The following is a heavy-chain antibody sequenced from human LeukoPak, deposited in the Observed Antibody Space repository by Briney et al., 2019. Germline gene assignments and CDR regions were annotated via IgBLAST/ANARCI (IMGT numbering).Heavy chain of an antibody. CDR2: ISSSGSTI. D-gene: IGHD2-2*01. Sequence: GGSLRLSCAASGFTFSSYEMNWVRKAPGKGLEWVSCISSSGSTIYYADSVKGRFTISRDNARNSLYLHMNSLRAEDTAVYYCARDVFGSEYPFDFWGQGTLVTVSS. CDR3: ARDVFGSEYPFDF. V-gene: IGHV3-48*03. J-gene: IGHJ4*02. CDR1: GFTFSSYE.